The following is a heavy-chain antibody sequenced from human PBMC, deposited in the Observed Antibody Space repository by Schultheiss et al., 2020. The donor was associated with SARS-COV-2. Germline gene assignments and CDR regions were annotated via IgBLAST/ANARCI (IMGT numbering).Heavy chain of an antibody. CDR2: INPNSGNT. Sequence: ASVKVSCKASGYTFTGYYMHWVRQAPGQGLEWMGWINPNSGNTGYAQKFQGRVTMTRNTSISTAYMGLSSLRSDDTAVYYCARGYDILTGYPGSSEYAFDIWCQGTMVTVSS. J-gene: IGHJ3*02. CDR1: GYTFTGYY. D-gene: IGHD3-9*01. CDR3: ARGYDILTGYPGSSEYAFDI. V-gene: IGHV1-8*02.